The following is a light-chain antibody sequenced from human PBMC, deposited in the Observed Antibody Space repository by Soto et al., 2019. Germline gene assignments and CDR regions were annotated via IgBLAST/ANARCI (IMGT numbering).Light chain of an antibody. CDR3: QQYYNSPLT. J-gene: IGKJ4*01. Sequence: DIVMTQSPDSLAVSLGERATINSKSSQSVLFRSNNKNYLAWYQQKPGQPPKLLISWASTREAGVPDRFSGSGSGTDFTLTVSSLQAEDVAVYYCQQYYNSPLTFGGGTKVEIK. CDR2: WAS. CDR1: QSVLFRSNNKNY. V-gene: IGKV4-1*01.